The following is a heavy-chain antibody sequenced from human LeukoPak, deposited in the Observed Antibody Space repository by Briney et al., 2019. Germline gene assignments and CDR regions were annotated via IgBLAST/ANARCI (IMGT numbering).Heavy chain of an antibody. CDR2: INSDGSST. D-gene: IGHD2-15*01. CDR1: GFTFSSYW. J-gene: IGHJ6*03. CDR3: ARDGVLYCSGGSCYYYYMDV. V-gene: IGHV3-74*01. Sequence: PGGSLRLSCAASGFTFSSYWMHWVRQAPGKGLVWVSRINSDGSSTSYADSVKGRFTISRDNAKNTLYLQMNSLRAEDTAVYYCARDGVLYCSGGSCYYYYMDVWGKGTTVTISS.